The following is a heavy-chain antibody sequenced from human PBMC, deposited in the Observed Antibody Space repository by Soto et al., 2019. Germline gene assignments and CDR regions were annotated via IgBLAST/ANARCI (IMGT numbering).Heavy chain of an antibody. CDR2: ISDSGATT. Sequence: TGGSLTLSCAASGFPFGENAMSWVRQAPGKGLEWVSGISDSGATTYYADSVRGRFTISRDNSKNTLYLQMKSLRAEDSASYYCAKEDTSSGSLDYWGQGALVTVSS. CDR1: GFPFGENA. J-gene: IGHJ4*02. D-gene: IGHD6-19*01. V-gene: IGHV3-23*01. CDR3: AKEDTSSGSLDY.